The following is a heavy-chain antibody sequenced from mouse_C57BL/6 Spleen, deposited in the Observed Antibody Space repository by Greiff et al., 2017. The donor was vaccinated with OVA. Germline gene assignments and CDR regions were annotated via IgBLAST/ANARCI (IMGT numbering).Heavy chain of an antibody. Sequence: EVKLVESGAGLVQSGRSLRLSCATSGFTFTDFYMEWVRQAPGQGLEWIAASRNKANDSTTEYSLSVKGRFIVSRDTSQSILYLEMKARRAEDTAIYYCARGGNWGGAMDYWGQGTSVTVSS. CDR3: ARGGNWGGAMDY. CDR2: SRNKANDSTT. V-gene: IGHV7-1*01. D-gene: IGHD4-1*01. CDR1: GFTFTDFY. J-gene: IGHJ4*01.